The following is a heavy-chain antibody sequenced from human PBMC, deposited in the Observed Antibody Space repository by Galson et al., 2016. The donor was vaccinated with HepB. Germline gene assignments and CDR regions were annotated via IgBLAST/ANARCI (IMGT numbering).Heavy chain of an antibody. CDR3: ARSCYDSGGRGTGAFDV. V-gene: IGHV5-51*01. D-gene: IGHD2-2*01. CDR2: IYCSDSDT. J-gene: IGHJ3*01. Sequence: QSGAEVKKPGESLKISCKASGYSFISYWIGWVRQMPGKGLEWMGIIYCSDSDTRYSPSFQGQVTISVDKTVRTAYLQWSSMKASDTAMYYCARSCYDSGGRGTGAFDVWGQGTMVTVSS. CDR1: GYSFISYW.